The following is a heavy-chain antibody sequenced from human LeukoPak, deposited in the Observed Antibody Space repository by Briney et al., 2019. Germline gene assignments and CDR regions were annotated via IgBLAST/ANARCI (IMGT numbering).Heavy chain of an antibody. CDR3: ARHYRGVGYCSGGSCGIADY. D-gene: IGHD2-15*01. CDR1: GSSFTTYW. CDR2: IYPGDSNT. Sequence: GESLKISCKGSGSSFTTYWIGWLRQMPGKGLEWMGIIYPGDSNTIYSPSFQGHVTISADKSISTAYLQWSSLKASDTAMYYCARHYRGVGYCSGGSCGIADYWGQGTLVTVSS. J-gene: IGHJ4*02. V-gene: IGHV5-51*01.